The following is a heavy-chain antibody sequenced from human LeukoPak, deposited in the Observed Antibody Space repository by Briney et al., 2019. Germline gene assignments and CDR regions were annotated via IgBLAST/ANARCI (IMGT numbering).Heavy chain of an antibody. CDR1: GGSISSYY. CDR3: ASIGYDILTGYYDRDY. J-gene: IGHJ4*02. V-gene: IGHV4-59*01. Sequence: PSETLSLTCTVSGGSISSYYWSWIRQPPGKGLEWIGYIYYSGSTNYNPSLKSRVTVSVDTSKNQFSLKLSSVTAADTAVYYCASIGYDILTGYYDRDYWGQGTLVTVSS. D-gene: IGHD3-9*01. CDR2: IYYSGST.